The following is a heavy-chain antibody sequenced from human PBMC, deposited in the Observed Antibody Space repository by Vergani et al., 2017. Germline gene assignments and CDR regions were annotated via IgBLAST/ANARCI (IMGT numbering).Heavy chain of an antibody. CDR2: IRYDESYK. D-gene: IGHD1-26*01. CDR3: AKDQWELLDY. V-gene: IGHV3-30*02. J-gene: IGHJ4*02. Sequence: QVQLVESGGGVVQPGGSLRLSCAASGFTFSSYGMHWVRQAPGKGLEWVAFIRYDESYKYYADSVKGRFTISRDNSKNTLYLQMNSLRAEDTAVYYCAKDQWELLDYWGKGTLVTVSS. CDR1: GFTFSSYG.